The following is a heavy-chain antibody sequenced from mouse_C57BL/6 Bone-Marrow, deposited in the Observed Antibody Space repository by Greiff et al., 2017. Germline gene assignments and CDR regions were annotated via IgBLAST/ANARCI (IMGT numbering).Heavy chain of an antibody. D-gene: IGHD1-1*01. CDR1: GFTFSNYW. CDR3: TGTTVLASNYYDY. Sequence: EVKVEESGGGLVQPGGSMKLSCVASGFTFSNYWMNCVRQSPEKGLEWVAQIRLKSDNYATHYAESVKGRFTISRDDSKSSVYLQMNNLRAEDTGIYYCTGTTVLASNYYDYWGQGTTLTVSS. V-gene: IGHV6-3*01. J-gene: IGHJ2*01. CDR2: IRLKSDNYAT.